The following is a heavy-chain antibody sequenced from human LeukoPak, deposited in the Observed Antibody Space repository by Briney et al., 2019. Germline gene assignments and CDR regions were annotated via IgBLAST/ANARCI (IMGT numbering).Heavy chain of an antibody. CDR1: GGSISSYY. CDR2: IYYSGST. J-gene: IGHJ4*02. CDR3: ARNRIVGATPFDY. V-gene: IGHV4-59*01. Sequence: SETLSLTCTDSGGSISSYYWSCIRQPPGKGLEWIGYIYYSGSTNYNPSLKSRVTISVDTSKNQFSLKLSSVTAADTAVYYCARNRIVGATPFDYWGQGTLVTVSS. D-gene: IGHD1-26*01.